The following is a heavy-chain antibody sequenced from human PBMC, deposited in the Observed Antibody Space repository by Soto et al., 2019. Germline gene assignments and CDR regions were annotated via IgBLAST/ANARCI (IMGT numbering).Heavy chain of an antibody. CDR1: GYTFSDYY. V-gene: IGHV1-2*02. Sequence: QVQLVQSGAEVQKPETSVKVSCKASGYTFSDYYLHWVRQAPGQGLEWMGWISPKSGGTHFARKFEGRVTLTTDTSISTAFMEVSRLSSDDTAVYYCARGPRTQLWFPSVYWGQGTLVTVSS. J-gene: IGHJ4*02. D-gene: IGHD5-18*01. CDR2: ISPKSGGT. CDR3: ARGPRTQLWFPSVY.